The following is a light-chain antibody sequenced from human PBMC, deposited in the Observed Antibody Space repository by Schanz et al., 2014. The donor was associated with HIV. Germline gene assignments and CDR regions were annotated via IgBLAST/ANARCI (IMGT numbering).Light chain of an antibody. CDR3: QQYGDSRYT. J-gene: IGKJ2*01. CDR2: RAS. Sequence: EIVLTQSPATLSLSPGDTVTLSCRASQSVGSMLDWFQQKPGQAPRLVIFRASTRATGFPARFSGSGSGTEFTLTISSLQSEDFAVYYCQQYGDSRYTFGQGTKVEIK. CDR1: QSVGSM. V-gene: IGKV3-15*01.